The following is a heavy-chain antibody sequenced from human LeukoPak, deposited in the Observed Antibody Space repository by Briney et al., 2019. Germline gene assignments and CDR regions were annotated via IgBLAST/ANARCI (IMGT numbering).Heavy chain of an antibody. CDR3: ARGRSLIAVAGPPDAFDI. Sequence: AASVKVSCKASGGTFSSYAISWVRQAPGQGLEWMGGIIPIFGTANYAQKFQGRVTITADESTSTAYMELSSLRSEDTAVYYCARGRSLIAVAGPPDAFDIWGQGTMVTVSS. V-gene: IGHV1-69*13. J-gene: IGHJ3*02. CDR2: IIPIFGTA. D-gene: IGHD6-19*01. CDR1: GGTFSSYA.